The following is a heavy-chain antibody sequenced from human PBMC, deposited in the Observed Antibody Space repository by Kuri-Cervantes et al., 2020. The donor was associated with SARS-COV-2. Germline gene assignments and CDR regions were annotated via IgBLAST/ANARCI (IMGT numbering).Heavy chain of an antibody. Sequence: GESLKISCAASGFTFSSYGMHWVRQAPGKGLEWVAVISYDGSNKYYADSVKGRFTISRDNSKNTLYLQMNSLRAEDTAVYYCARKVEMATISHWGQGTLVTVSS. D-gene: IGHD5-24*01. V-gene: IGHV3-30*03. CDR1: GFTFSSYG. CDR2: ISYDGSNK. J-gene: IGHJ4*02. CDR3: ARKVEMATISH.